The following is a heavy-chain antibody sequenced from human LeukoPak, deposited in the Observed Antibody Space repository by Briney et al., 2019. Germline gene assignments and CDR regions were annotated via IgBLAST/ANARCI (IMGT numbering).Heavy chain of an antibody. J-gene: IGHJ4*02. CDR2: ISGSGGST. CDR3: ARLRRGGWEYFDC. V-gene: IGHV3-23*01. CDR1: GFTFSSYA. Sequence: GGSLRLSCAASGFTFSSYAMSWVRQAPGKGLEWVSAISGSGGSTYYADSVKGRFTISRDNARNSLYLQMNNLGAEDTAVYYCARLRRGGWEYFDCWGQGTLVTVSS. D-gene: IGHD6-19*01.